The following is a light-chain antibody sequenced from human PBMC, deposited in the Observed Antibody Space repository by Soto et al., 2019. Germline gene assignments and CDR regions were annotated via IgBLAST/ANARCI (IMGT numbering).Light chain of an antibody. Sequence: QSALTQPPSASGSPGQSVTISCTGTTSDVGGYNFVSWYQQHPGKAPKLIIYEVTRRPSGVPDRFSASKSGNTASLTVSGLQADDEAYLYCSSYASFNTWVFGGGTKLTVL. V-gene: IGLV2-8*01. CDR1: TSDVGGYNF. J-gene: IGLJ3*02. CDR2: EVT. CDR3: SSYASFNTWV.